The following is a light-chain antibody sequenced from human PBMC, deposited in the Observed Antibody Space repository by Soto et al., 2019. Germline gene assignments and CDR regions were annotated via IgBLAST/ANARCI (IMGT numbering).Light chain of an antibody. J-gene: IGKJ1*01. Sequence: ETVLTQSPGTLSLSPGERATLSCRASQSVSSNSLAWFQQKPGQAPRLLIFGASSRATGIPDRFSGSGSGKDFTLTISRLEPEDFAVYYCQHYGTSPWTFGQGTKVEIK. CDR1: QSVSSNS. V-gene: IGKV3-20*01. CDR3: QHYGTSPWT. CDR2: GAS.